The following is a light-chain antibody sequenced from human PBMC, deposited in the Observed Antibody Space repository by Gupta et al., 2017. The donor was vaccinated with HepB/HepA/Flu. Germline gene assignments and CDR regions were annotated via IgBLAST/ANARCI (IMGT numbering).Light chain of an antibody. V-gene: IGKV3-20*01. Sequence: EIVLMQSPGTLSLSPGEGATLSCRASQTLTNIYLAWYQQKPGQAPRLLIYRASNRATGIPDRFTGRGSGTDFTLTISRLECDDFAVYYCQQYETSITFGQGTRLDIK. CDR3: QQYETSIT. J-gene: IGKJ5*01. CDR2: RAS. CDR1: QTLTNIY.